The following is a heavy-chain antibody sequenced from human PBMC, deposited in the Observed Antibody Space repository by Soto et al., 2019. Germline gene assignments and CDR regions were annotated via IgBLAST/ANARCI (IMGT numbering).Heavy chain of an antibody. Sequence: VPVKVSCAVSGYRLTEISMHWVRQAPGKGLEWMGGFDPEDGETIYAQKFQGRVTMTEDTSTDTAYMELSSLRSEDTAVYYCATANSSGWNFDYWGQGTLVTVSS. CDR3: ATANSSGWNFDY. J-gene: IGHJ4*02. CDR1: GYRLTEIS. D-gene: IGHD6-19*01. V-gene: IGHV1-24*01. CDR2: FDPEDGET.